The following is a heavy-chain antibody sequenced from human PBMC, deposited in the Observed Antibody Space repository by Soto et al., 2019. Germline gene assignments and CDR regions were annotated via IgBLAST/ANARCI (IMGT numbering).Heavy chain of an antibody. CDR1: GFTFSSFG. J-gene: IGHJ6*02. V-gene: IGHV3-30*18. CDR3: AKDRAGYSRGMDV. D-gene: IGHD1-26*01. CDR2: ISYDGSHQ. Sequence: HVQLVESGGGVVQPGRSLRLSCAASGFTFSSFGMHWVRQAPGKGLEWVALISYDGSHQYYADSVKGRFTIYRDNSENTLYLQMNSLRAEDTAVFYCAKDRAGYSRGMDVWGQGTRVTVSS.